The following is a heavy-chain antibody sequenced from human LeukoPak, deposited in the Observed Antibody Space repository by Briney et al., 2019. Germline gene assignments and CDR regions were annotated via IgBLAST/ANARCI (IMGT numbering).Heavy chain of an antibody. V-gene: IGHV3-48*01. CDR1: EFTFSTYS. Sequence: PGGSLRLSCAASEFTFSTYSMIWVRQAPGKGLEWISYISSGSSRTYYADSVKGRFTISRDNAKNTLYLQMNSLRAEDTAVYYCARDDCSGTSCAKHSNWFDPWGQGTLVTVSS. D-gene: IGHD2-2*01. CDR2: ISSGSSRT. CDR3: ARDDCSGTSCAKHSNWFDP. J-gene: IGHJ5*02.